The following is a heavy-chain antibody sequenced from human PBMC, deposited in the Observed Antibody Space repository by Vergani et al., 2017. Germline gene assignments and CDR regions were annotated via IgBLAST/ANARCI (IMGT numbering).Heavy chain of an antibody. D-gene: IGHD3-3*01. CDR3: AKTHDFSSLYSSYNWFDP. Sequence: EVMLVQSGAEVKKPGESLKISCQGSGYSITNYWIAWVRQRPGKGLEWMGIIYADDSDVRYSPSFQGQVTMSVDKSLSTAYLQWSSLKASDTATYYCAKTHDFSSLYSSYNWFDPWGQGTQVTVSS. J-gene: IGHJ5*02. V-gene: IGHV5-51*03. CDR2: IYADDSDV. CDR1: GYSITNYW.